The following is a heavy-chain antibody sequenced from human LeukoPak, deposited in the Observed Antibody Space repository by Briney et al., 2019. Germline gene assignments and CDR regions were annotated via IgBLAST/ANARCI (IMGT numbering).Heavy chain of an antibody. CDR1: GFTFSSYA. D-gene: IGHD5-24*01. J-gene: IGHJ4*02. Sequence: GSLRLSCAASGFTFSSYAMTWVRQAPGKGLEWVSAISGRGDSTYYADSVKGRFTISRDNSKNTLYLQMNSLRAEDTAVYYCALQLPAILFDYWGQGTLVTVSS. CDR2: ISGRGDST. CDR3: ALQLPAILFDY. V-gene: IGHV3-23*01.